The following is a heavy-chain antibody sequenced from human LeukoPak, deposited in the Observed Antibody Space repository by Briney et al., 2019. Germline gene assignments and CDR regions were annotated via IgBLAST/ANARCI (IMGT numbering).Heavy chain of an antibody. CDR1: GGTISSGSYY. Sequence: SQTLSLTCTVSGGTISSGSYYWSWIRQPAGKGLEWIGRIYTSGSTNYNPSLKSRVTISVDTSKNQFSLKLSSVTAADTAVYYCVRGPYYDILTGYYPTPPWFDPWGQGTLVTVSS. CDR3: VRGPYYDILTGYYPTPPWFDP. V-gene: IGHV4-61*02. J-gene: IGHJ5*02. CDR2: IYTSGST. D-gene: IGHD3-9*01.